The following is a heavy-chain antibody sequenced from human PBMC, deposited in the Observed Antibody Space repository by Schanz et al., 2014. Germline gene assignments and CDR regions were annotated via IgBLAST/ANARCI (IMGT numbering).Heavy chain of an antibody. J-gene: IGHJ4*03. D-gene: IGHD5-12*01. Sequence: QVHLVQSGAEMKRPGASVKVSCKASEYSFTSYSMHWVRQAPGQRLEWMGWINTGSGDTKYSQNFQGRVTITRDTSASTAYMELSSLRSEDTAVYSCARGIGGYGANNYFDYWGQGTTVTVSS. CDR3: ARGIGGYGANNYFDY. CDR1: EYSFTSYS. CDR2: INTGSGDT. V-gene: IGHV1-3*04.